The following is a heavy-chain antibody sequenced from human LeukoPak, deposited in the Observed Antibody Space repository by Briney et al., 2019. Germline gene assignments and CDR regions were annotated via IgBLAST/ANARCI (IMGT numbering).Heavy chain of an antibody. CDR3: ATITELPALGWFDP. J-gene: IGHJ5*02. D-gene: IGHD1-26*01. CDR2: MNPNSGNT. V-gene: IGHV1-8*01. CDR1: GYTFTSYD. Sequence: ASVKVSCKASGYTFTSYDINWVRRATGQGLEGRGWMNPNSGNTGYAQKFQGRVTMTRNTSISTAYMELSSLRSEDTAVYYCATITELPALGWFDPWGQGTLVTVSS.